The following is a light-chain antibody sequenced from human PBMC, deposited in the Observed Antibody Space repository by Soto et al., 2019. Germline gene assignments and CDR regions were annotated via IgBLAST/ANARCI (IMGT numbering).Light chain of an antibody. V-gene: IGKV3-15*01. CDR1: QSISSN. J-gene: IGKJ2*01. CDR2: RAS. CDR3: QQYNNWPPTYT. Sequence: EIVMTQSPATLSVSPGERATLSCRARQSISSNLAWYQQKPGQAPRLLIYRASTRATGIPARFSGRGSGTEFTLTISSLQAEDCAVYYCQQYNNWPPTYTFGQGTKLEIK.